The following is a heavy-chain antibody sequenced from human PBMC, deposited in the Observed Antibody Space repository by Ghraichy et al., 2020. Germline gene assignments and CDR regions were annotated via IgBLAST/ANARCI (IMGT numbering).Heavy chain of an antibody. J-gene: IGHJ4*02. V-gene: IGHV1-46*01. Sequence: ASVKVSCKASENTFTNYFMNWMRQAPGQGLEWLGVINPSGGGTTYAQKFQGRVTITRDTSTSTVYLELRSLRSEDTAVYYCARDKKFGALTGFWALADYWGQGTLVTVSS. D-gene: IGHD3-9*01. CDR1: ENTFTNYF. CDR3: ARDKKFGALTGFWALADY. CDR2: INPSGGGT.